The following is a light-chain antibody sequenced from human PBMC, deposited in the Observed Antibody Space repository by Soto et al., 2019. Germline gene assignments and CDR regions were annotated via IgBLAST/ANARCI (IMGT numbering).Light chain of an antibody. Sequence: IVLTQSPATLSLSPGERATLSCRASQSVSRYLAWYQQKPGQAPRLLIYGASNRATGIPARFSGSGSGPDFTITITTLEPQDFAVYYCQQRDTCRSFGEGTKPEIK. J-gene: IGKJ2*03. CDR3: QQRDTCRS. CDR1: QSVSRY. CDR2: GAS. V-gene: IGKV3-11*01.